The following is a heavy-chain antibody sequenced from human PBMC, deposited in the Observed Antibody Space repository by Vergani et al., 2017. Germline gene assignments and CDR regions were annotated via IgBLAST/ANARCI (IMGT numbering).Heavy chain of an antibody. V-gene: IGHV3-11*05. CDR3: AREYYDSSGYYSRAVDY. CDR2: ISSSSCYT. D-gene: IGHD3-22*01. Sequence: QVQLVESGGGLVTPGGSLRLSCAASGFTFSDYYMSWIRQAPGKGLEWVSYISSSSCYTNYADSVKGRFTISRDNAKNSLYLQMNSLRAEDTAVYYCAREYYDSSGYYSRAVDYWGQGTLVTVSS. CDR1: GFTFSDYY. J-gene: IGHJ4*02.